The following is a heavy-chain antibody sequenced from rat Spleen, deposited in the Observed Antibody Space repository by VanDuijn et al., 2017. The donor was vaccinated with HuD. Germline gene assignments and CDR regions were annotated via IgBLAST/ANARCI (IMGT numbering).Heavy chain of an antibody. CDR3: TRDADDGSLFDY. CDR1: GFTFSNYD. D-gene: IGHD1-12*03. V-gene: IGHV5-27*01. J-gene: IGHJ2*01. Sequence: EVQLVESGGGLVQPGRSLKLSCAASGFTFSNYDMAWVRQAPTKGLEWIASISTGGSTYYPASVKGRFTISRDNAKSTLYLQMNSLRSEDTATYYCTRDADDGSLFDYWGQGVMVTVSS. CDR2: ISTGGST.